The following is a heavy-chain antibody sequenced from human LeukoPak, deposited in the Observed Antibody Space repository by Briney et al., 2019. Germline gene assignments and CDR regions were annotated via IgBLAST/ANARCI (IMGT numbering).Heavy chain of an antibody. CDR2: INHSGST. V-gene: IGHV4-34*01. CDR1: GGSFSGYY. D-gene: IGHD5-18*01. CDR3: ARGALISYSYGPFDY. Sequence: SETLSLTCAVYGGSFSGYYWSWIRQPPGKGLEWIGEINHSGSTNYNPSLKSRVTISVDTSKNQFSLKLSSVTAADTAVYYCARGALISYSYGPFDYWGQGALVTVSS. J-gene: IGHJ4*02.